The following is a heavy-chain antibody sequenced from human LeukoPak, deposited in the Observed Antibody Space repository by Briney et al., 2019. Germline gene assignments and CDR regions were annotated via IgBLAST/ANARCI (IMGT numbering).Heavy chain of an antibody. CDR1: GGSISSYY. CDR2: IYYSGST. Sequence: SETLSLTCTVSGGSISSYYWSWIRQPPGKGLEWIGYIYYSGSTNYNPSLKSRVTISVDTSKNQFSLKLSSVTAADTAVYYCARGEGAGAFDIWGQGTMVTVSS. CDR3: ARGEGAGAFDI. D-gene: IGHD1-26*01. V-gene: IGHV4-59*01. J-gene: IGHJ3*02.